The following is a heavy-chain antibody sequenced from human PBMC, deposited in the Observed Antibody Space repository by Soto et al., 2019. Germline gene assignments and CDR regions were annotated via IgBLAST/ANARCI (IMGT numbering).Heavy chain of an antibody. D-gene: IGHD3-16*01. J-gene: IGHJ4*02. CDR1: GGSMRNYF. CDR2: IHYSGTT. CDR3: AKGGYIDY. Sequence: PSETLSLTCTVSGGSMRNYFWTWIRQPPGKGLEWIGYIHYSGTTSFFPSYNPSLRSRVTISEDTSKNQFSLKLLSVTTADTAVYYCAKGGYIDYCGQGTLVTVSS. V-gene: IGHV4-59*01.